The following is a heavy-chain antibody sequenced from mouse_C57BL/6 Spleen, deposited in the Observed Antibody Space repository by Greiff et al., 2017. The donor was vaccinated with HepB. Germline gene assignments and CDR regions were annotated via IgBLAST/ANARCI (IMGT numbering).Heavy chain of an antibody. Sequence: EVMLVESGGGLVQPGGSLSLSCAASGFTFTDYYMSWVRQPPGKALEWLGFIRNKANGYTTEYSASVKGRFTISRDNSQSILYLQMNALRAEDSATYYCARYGLYDGYLWYFDVWGTGTTVTVSS. V-gene: IGHV7-3*01. CDR3: ARYGLYDGYLWYFDV. D-gene: IGHD2-3*01. CDR2: IRNKANGYTT. CDR1: GFTFTDYY. J-gene: IGHJ1*03.